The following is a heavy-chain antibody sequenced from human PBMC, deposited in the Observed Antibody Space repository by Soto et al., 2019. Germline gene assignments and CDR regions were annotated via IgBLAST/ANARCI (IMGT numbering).Heavy chain of an antibody. D-gene: IGHD6-19*01. Sequence: SETLSLTCTVSGGSISSSSYYWGWIRQPPGKGLEWIGSIFYSGSTYYNPSLKSRVTISVDTSKSQFSLKLSSVTAADTAVYYCARGLITGSHYSGGWYYFDSWGQGTQVT. CDR3: ARGLITGSHYSGGWYYFDS. CDR1: GGSISSSSYY. J-gene: IGHJ4*02. CDR2: IFYSGST. V-gene: IGHV4-39*01.